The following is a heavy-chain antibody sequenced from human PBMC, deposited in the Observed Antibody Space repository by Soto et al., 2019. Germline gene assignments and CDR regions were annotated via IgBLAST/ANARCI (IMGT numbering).Heavy chain of an antibody. CDR2: IYHSGST. J-gene: IGHJ6*02. D-gene: IGHD2-15*01. V-gene: IGHV4-30-2*01. CDR3: ARVLPGFYSYPGMDV. Sequence: SETLSLTCAVSGCSISCGCFSWGWIRQPQGKGLEWIGYIYHSGSTYYNPSLKSRVTISVDRSKNQFSLKLISVTGADTAVYHCARVLPGFYSYPGMDVWGLGTTVTVSS. CDR1: GCSISCGCFS.